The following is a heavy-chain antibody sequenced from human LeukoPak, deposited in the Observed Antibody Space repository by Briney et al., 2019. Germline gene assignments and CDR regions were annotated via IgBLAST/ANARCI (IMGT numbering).Heavy chain of an antibody. CDR2: ISSSSSYI. Sequence: GGSLRLSCAASGFTFSSYSMNWVRQAPGKGLEWVSSISSSSSYIYYADSVKGRFTISRDNAKNSLYPQMNSLRAEDTAVYYCARDAGGPDIVVVPAAALDYWGQGTLVTVSS. CDR1: GFTFSSYS. V-gene: IGHV3-21*01. J-gene: IGHJ4*02. D-gene: IGHD2-2*01. CDR3: ARDAGGPDIVVVPAAALDY.